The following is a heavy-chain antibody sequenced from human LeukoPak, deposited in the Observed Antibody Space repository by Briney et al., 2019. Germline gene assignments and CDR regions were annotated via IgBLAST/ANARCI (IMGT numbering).Heavy chain of an antibody. D-gene: IGHD5-12*01. Sequence: VASVKVSCKASGGIFSSYTISWVRQAPGLGLEWMGRIIPLLGIANYAQKFQGRVTIIADKSTSTAYMELSSLRSEDTAVYYCARDDADSAYADGDYWGQGTLVTVSS. CDR1: GGIFSSYT. CDR2: IIPLLGIA. J-gene: IGHJ4*02. CDR3: ARDDADSAYADGDY. V-gene: IGHV1-69*04.